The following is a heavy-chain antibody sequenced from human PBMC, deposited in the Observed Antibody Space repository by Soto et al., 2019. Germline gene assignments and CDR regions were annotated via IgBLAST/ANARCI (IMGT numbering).Heavy chain of an antibody. CDR3: ARHAYDFLSCQPNPQYQYRMDV. CDR2: IDPSDSYT. Sequence: GESLKISCKGSGYSFTSYWSSWVRQMPGKGLEWMGRIDPSDSYTNYSPSFQGHVTISADKSISTAYLQWSSLKASDTAMYYCARHAYDFLSCQPNPQYQYRMDVWGQGTTDTGSS. D-gene: IGHD3-3*01. V-gene: IGHV5-10-1*01. CDR1: GYSFTSYW. J-gene: IGHJ6*01.